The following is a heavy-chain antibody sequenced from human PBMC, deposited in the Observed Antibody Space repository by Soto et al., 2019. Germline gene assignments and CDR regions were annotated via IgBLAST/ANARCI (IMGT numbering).Heavy chain of an antibody. CDR3: ARRLPHDYGFDY. Sequence: VPRWESGGGLLQPGVSLRLSGAASGFTFGNYAMSWVRQAPRKGLEWVSTLSGRGGSTFYADSVKGLFTISRDNSKNTLYLQLNSLRAEDTAIYNCARRLPHDYGFDYWATEPWSPSPQ. CDR1: GFTFGNYA. J-gene: IGHJ4*01. CDR2: LSGRGGST. V-gene: IGHV3-23*01. D-gene: IGHD4-17*01.